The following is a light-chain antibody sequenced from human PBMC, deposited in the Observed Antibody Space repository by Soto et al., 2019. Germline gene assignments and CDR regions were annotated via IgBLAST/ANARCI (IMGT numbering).Light chain of an antibody. CDR2: SNX. Sequence: QSVLTQPPSASGTPGQRVTISCSGSSSNIGSNTVNWYQQLPGTAPKXLIYSNXQRXXGVXXXFSGSKSGTSASLAISGLXXXXXXXYYCAAWDDSLNGWVFGGGTKLTVL. V-gene: IGLV1-44*01. CDR3: AAWDDSLNGWV. CDR1: SSNIGSNT. J-gene: IGLJ3*02.